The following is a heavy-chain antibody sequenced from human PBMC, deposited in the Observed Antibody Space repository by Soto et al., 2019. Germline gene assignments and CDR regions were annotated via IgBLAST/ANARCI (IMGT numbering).Heavy chain of an antibody. CDR1: GGSISSYY. CDR2: IHYSGST. CDR3: ARRAVVAVTGSLDNWLDP. Sequence: SETLSLTCTVSGGSISSYYWTWIRQPPGKRLEWIGYIHYSGSTNYSPSLKSRVTISVDTSKNQFSLKVNSVTAADTAVYYCARRAVVAVTGSLDNWLDPWGQGILVT. D-gene: IGHD2-21*01. V-gene: IGHV4-59*01. J-gene: IGHJ5*02.